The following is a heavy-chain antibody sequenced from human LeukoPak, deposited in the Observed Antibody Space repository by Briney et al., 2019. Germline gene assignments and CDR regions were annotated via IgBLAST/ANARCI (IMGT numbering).Heavy chain of an antibody. D-gene: IGHD1-26*01. V-gene: IGHV3-7*01. Sequence: GGSLRLSCAASGFTFSSYWMSWVRQAPGKGLEWVANRKKDGSEKYYVDSVKGRFTISRDNAKNSLYLQMNSLRAEDTAVYYCARIIVGATLNYYYYGMDVWGQGTTVTVSS. CDR3: ARIIVGATLNYYYYGMDV. CDR2: RKKDGSEK. J-gene: IGHJ6*02. CDR1: GFTFSSYW.